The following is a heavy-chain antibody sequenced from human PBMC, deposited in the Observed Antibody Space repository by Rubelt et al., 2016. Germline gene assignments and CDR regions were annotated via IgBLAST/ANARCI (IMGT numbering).Heavy chain of an antibody. J-gene: IGHJ6*02. CDR2: LSYDGSNK. Sequence: QVQLVESGGGVVQPGRSLRLSCAASGFTFSSYGMHWVRQAPGKGLEWVAVLSYDGSNKYADSVKGRFTISRDNSKNTMYLERNSLRAEDTAVYYCAKGRGRRAGLIYGMDVWGQGTTVTVSS. CDR1: GFTFSSYG. V-gene: IGHV3-30*18. D-gene: IGHD3-10*01. CDR3: AKGRGRRAGLIYGMDV.